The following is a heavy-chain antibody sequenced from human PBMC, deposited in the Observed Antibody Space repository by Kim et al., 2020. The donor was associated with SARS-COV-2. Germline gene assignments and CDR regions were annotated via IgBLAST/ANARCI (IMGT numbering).Heavy chain of an antibody. CDR2: FDPEDGET. J-gene: IGHJ5*02. CDR3: ATLLRFLELGWFDP. Sequence: ASVKVSCKVSGYTLTELSMHWVRQAPGKGLEWMGGFDPEDGETIYAQKFQGRVTMTEDTSTDTAYMELSSLRSEDTAVYYCATLLRFLELGWFDPWGQGTLVTVSS. CDR1: GYTLTELS. D-gene: IGHD3-3*01. V-gene: IGHV1-24*01.